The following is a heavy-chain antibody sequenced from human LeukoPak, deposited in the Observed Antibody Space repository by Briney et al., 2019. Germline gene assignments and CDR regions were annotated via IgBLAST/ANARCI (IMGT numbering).Heavy chain of an antibody. CDR3: AAVWPSTVHGSGSYSFDY. D-gene: IGHD3-10*01. V-gene: IGHV1-58*02. CDR2: IVVGSGNT. Sequence: GASVKVSCKASGFTFTSSAMQWVRQARGQRLEWIGWIVVGSGNTNYAQKFQERVTITRDMSTSTAYMELSSLRSEDTAVYYCAAVWPSTVHGSGSYSFDYWGRGTLVTVSS. CDR1: GFTFTSSA. J-gene: IGHJ4*02.